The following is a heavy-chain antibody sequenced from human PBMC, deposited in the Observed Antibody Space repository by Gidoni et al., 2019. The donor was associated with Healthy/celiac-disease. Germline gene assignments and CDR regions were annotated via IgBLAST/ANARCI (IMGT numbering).Heavy chain of an antibody. J-gene: IGHJ1*01. Sequence: EVQLLESGGGLVQPGGSLRLSCAASGLPFCRHAMCWVRQGPGQGLEWVSAISGSAGSTYYADSVKGRFTISRDNSKNTLYLQMNSLRAENTAVYYSAKDAGPSLRGSGYYGYFQHWGQGTLVTVSS. CDR1: GLPFCRHA. CDR2: ISGSAGST. V-gene: IGHV3-23*01. CDR3: AKDAGPSLRGSGYYGYFQH. D-gene: IGHD3-22*01.